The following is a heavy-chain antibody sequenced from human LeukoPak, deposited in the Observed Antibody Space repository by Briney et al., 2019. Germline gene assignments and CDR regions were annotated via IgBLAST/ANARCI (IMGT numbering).Heavy chain of an antibody. CDR2: INPNSGGT. D-gene: IGHD3-3*01. J-gene: IGHJ4*02. V-gene: IGHV1-2*02. Sequence: GASVKVSCKASEYTFTGYYMHWVRQAPGQGLEWMGWINPNSGGTNYAQKFQGRVTMTRDTSISTAYMELSRLRSDDTAVYYCARGDYDFWSGYPFDYWGQGTLVTVSS. CDR1: EYTFTGYY. CDR3: ARGDYDFWSGYPFDY.